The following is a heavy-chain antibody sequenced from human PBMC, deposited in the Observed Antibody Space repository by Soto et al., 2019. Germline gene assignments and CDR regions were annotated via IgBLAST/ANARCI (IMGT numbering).Heavy chain of an antibody. J-gene: IGHJ3*02. V-gene: IGHV3-9*01. CDR2: ISWNSGSI. D-gene: IGHD6-19*01. CDR3: AKDRSAVRVSSGWYNAFVI. Sequence: EVQLVESGGGLVQPGRSLRLSCAASGFTFDDYAMHWVRQAPGKGLEWVSGISWNSGSIGYADSVKGRFTISRDNAKNSLYLQRNSLRAEDTALYYCAKDRSAVRVSSGWYNAFVIWGQGTMVTVSS. CDR1: GFTFDDYA.